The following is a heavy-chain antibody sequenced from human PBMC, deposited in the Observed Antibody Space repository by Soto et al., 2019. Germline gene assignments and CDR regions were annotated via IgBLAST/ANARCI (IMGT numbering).Heavy chain of an antibody. CDR2: INHSGST. D-gene: IGHD3-10*01. CDR1: GGSFSGYY. CDR3: ARGQSDYYGSGSYLYFDY. V-gene: IGHV4-34*01. J-gene: IGHJ4*02. Sequence: SETLSLTCAVYGGSFSGYYWSWIRQPPGKGLVLIGEINHSGSTNYNPSLKSRVTISVDTSKNLFSLKLSSVTAADTAVYYCARGQSDYYGSGSYLYFDYWGQGTLVTVSS.